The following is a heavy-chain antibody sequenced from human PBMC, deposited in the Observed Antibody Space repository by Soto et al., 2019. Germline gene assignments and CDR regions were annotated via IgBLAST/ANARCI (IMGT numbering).Heavy chain of an antibody. D-gene: IGHD1-1*01. CDR1: GGSFSGYF. V-gene: IGHV4-34*01. CDR2: INHSGIT. J-gene: IGHJ4*02. CDR3: VRGPYNYNSRYFDY. Sequence: TLSLTCTVSGGSFSGYFWTWIRQPPGKGLEWLAEINHSGITNYNPSVESRVSMSVDTSKNQFSLRLYSVTAADTAVYYCVRGPYNYNSRYFDYWGQGTLVTVSS.